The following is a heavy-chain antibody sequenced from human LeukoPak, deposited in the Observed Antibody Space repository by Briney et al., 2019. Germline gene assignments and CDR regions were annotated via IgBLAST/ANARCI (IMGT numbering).Heavy chain of an antibody. J-gene: IGHJ4*02. V-gene: IGHV1-2*04. CDR1: GYTFTGYY. CDR2: INPNSGGT. CDR3: ARDLGYSGYED. D-gene: IGHD5-12*01. Sequence: ASVKVSCKASGYTFTGYYMHWVRQAPGQGLEWMGWINPNSGGTDYAQKFQGWVTMTRDTSISTAYMELSRLRSDDTAVYYCARDLGYSGYEDWGQGTLVTVSS.